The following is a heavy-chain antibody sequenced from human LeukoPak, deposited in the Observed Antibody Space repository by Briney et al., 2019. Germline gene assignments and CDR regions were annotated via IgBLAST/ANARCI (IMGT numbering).Heavy chain of an antibody. CDR3: AAAADTSGEFDY. D-gene: IGHD6-13*01. V-gene: IGHV1-2*06. J-gene: IGHJ4*02. Sequence: GASVKVSCKASGYTFTGYYLNWVRQAPGQGLEWMGRINLNSGGTNYAQNFQGRVTMTRDTSISTAYMELSRLRSDDTAVYYCAAAADTSGEFDYWGQGTLVTVSS. CDR2: INLNSGGT. CDR1: GYTFTGYY.